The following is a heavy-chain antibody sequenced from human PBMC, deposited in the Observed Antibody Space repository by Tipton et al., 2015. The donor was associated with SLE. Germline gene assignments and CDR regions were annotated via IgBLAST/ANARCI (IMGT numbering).Heavy chain of an antibody. CDR3: ARTLGAIAHTVYDAFDI. V-gene: IGHV4-59*11. Sequence: TLSLTCTVSGGSITNHYWNWIRQPPGKGLEWIGYIHYSGTTNDNPSLQSRVTMSVDMSKNQFSLRLTSVTAADTAVYYCARTLGAIAHTVYDAFDIWGQGKMVTVSS. D-gene: IGHD1-26*01. CDR2: IHYSGTT. J-gene: IGHJ3*02. CDR1: GGSITNHY.